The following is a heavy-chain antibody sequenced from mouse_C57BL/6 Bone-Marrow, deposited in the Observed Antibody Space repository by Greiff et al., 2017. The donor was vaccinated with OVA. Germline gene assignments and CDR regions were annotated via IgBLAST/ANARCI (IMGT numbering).Heavy chain of an antibody. D-gene: IGHD1-1*01. Sequence: EVKLVESGPALVKPSQTVSLTCTVTGYSITNGNHWWNWIRQVSGSKLEWIGYISSSGSTDSNPSLKSRISITRDTSKNQLFLQLNSVTTEDIATYYCARGDYYGSRPWFAYWGQGTLVTVSA. V-gene: IGHV3-4*01. CDR3: ARGDYYGSRPWFAY. J-gene: IGHJ3*01. CDR2: ISSSGST. CDR1: GYSITNGNHW.